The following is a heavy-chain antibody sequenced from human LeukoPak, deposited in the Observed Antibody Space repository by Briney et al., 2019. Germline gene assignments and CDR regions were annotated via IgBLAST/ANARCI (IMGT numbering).Heavy chain of an antibody. CDR2: ISGSGGST. CDR1: GFTFSSYA. V-gene: IGHV3-23*01. CDR3: AKRSPYGDYLYYYYYGMDV. D-gene: IGHD4-17*01. Sequence: GGSLRLSCAASGFTFSSYAMSWVRQAPGKGLEWVSAISGSGGSTYYADSVKGRFTISRDNSKNTLYLQMNSLRAEDTAVYYCAKRSPYGDYLYYYYYGMDVWGQGTTVFVSS. J-gene: IGHJ6*02.